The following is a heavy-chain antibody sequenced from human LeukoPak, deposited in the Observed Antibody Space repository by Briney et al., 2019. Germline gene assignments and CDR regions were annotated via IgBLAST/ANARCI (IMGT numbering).Heavy chain of an antibody. CDR3: ARGYKPASGKDGAFDI. J-gene: IGHJ3*02. CDR2: VYSSGTT. V-gene: IGHV4-4*07. D-gene: IGHD6-13*01. CDR1: GDSISGFY. Sequence: SETLSLTCTVSGDSISGFYWSWIRQPAGKGLEWIGRVYSSGTTDYNPSLKSRVSMSVDTSSNQFSLRLSSMTAADTALYYCARGYKPASGKDGAFDIWGQGTMVTVSS.